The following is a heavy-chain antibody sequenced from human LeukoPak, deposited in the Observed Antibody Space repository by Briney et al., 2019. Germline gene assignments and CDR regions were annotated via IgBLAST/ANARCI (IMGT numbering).Heavy chain of an antibody. J-gene: IGHJ4*02. CDR1: GFTFSSYA. D-gene: IGHD2-21*01. CDR2: LSGSGATT. Sequence: GGSLRLSCAASGFTFSSYAMTWVRQAPGKGLEWVSVLSGSGATTYYADSVKGRFTISRDNFENTLYLQMNSLRAEDTAVYYCAKVAGLLFGSSHDFYYWGQGTLVTVSS. V-gene: IGHV3-23*01. CDR3: AKVAGLLFGSSHDFYY.